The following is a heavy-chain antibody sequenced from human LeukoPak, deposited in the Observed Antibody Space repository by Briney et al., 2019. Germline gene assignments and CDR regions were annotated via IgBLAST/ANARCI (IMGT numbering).Heavy chain of an antibody. CDR1: GGSMSSYY. CDR3: ARDIAVAGTGEEGFDY. Sequence: SETLSLTCTVSGGSMSSYYWSWIRQPPGKGLEWIGYIYYSGSTNYNPSLKSRVTISVDTSKNQFSLKLSSVTAADTAVYYCARDIAVAGTGEEGFDYWGQGTLVTVSS. J-gene: IGHJ4*02. CDR2: IYYSGST. V-gene: IGHV4-59*01. D-gene: IGHD6-19*01.